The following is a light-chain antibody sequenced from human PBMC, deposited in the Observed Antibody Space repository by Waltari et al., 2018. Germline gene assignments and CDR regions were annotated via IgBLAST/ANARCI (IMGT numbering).Light chain of an antibody. Sequence: DIQMTQSPSSLSASVGDRITITCRSSQSISNYLTWYQQKPGKPPKVLIYTASSLESGVPSRFSGSGSGTDFTLTISSLQPEDFATYYCQQSDSTPFTFGPGTKVDIK. CDR3: QQSDSTPFT. V-gene: IGKV1-39*01. CDR2: TAS. J-gene: IGKJ3*01. CDR1: QSISNY.